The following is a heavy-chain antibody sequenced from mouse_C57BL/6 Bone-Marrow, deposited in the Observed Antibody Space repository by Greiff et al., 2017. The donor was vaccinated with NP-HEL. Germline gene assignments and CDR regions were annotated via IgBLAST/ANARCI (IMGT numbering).Heavy chain of an antibody. CDR1: GYSITSGYY. V-gene: IGHV3-6*01. CDR3: AREGTAQAI. J-gene: IGHJ2*01. D-gene: IGHD3-2*02. Sequence: EVKLMESGPGLVKPSQSLSLTCSVTGYSITSGYYWNWIRQFPGNKLEWMGYISYDGSNNYNPSLKNRISITRDTSKNQFFLKLNSVTTEDTATYYCAREGTAQAIWGQGTTLTVSS. CDR2: ISYDGSN.